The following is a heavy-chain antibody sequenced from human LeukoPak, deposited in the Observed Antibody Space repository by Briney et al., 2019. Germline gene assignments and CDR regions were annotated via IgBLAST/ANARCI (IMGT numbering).Heavy chain of an antibody. Sequence: GGSLRLSCTASGFTFSSYAMNWVRQAPGKGLEWVSSITGPGSQTYYIDAVKGRFTISRDNAKNSLYLQMNSLRAEDTAVYYCARASAYSSSSGVNCWGQGTLVTVSS. CDR2: ITGPGSQT. D-gene: IGHD6-6*01. V-gene: IGHV3-21*01. J-gene: IGHJ4*02. CDR3: ARASAYSSSSGVNC. CDR1: GFTFSSYA.